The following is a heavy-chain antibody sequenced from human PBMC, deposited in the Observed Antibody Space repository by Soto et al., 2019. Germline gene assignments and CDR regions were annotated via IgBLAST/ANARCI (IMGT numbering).Heavy chain of an antibody. CDR3: ARDEQTYYDILTQKVDWFDP. Sequence: GASVKVSCKASGYTFTSDGISWVRQAPVQGLEWMGWISAYNGNTNYAQKRQGRVTMTTDTSTSTAYMELRSLRSDDTAVYYCARDEQTYYDILTQKVDWFDPWGQGTLVTVSS. J-gene: IGHJ5*02. CDR2: ISAYNGNT. V-gene: IGHV1-18*01. D-gene: IGHD3-9*01. CDR1: GYTFTSDG.